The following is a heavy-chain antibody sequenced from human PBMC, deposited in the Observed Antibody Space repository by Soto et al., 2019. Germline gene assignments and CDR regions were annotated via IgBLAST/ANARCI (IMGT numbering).Heavy chain of an antibody. CDR1: GFTFSSYW. J-gene: IGHJ4*02. CDR3: ANVGDRSSFDY. D-gene: IGHD1-26*01. V-gene: IGHV3-74*01. CDR2: INSDRSST. Sequence: EVQLVESGGGLVQPGGSLRLSCAASGFTFSSYWMHCVRQAPGKGLVWVSRINSDRSSTSYADSVKGRVTISRDNAKNTLYRQMNSLTAEDTAVYYCANVGDRSSFDYWGQGTLVTVSS.